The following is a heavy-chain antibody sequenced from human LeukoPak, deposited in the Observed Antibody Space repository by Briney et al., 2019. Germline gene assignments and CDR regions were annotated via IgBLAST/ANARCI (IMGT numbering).Heavy chain of an antibody. CDR3: AKDHYEFWSGNDY. CDR2: ISGSGGST. D-gene: IGHD3-3*01. Sequence: GGSLRLSCAASGFTFSSYAMSWVRQAPGKGLEWISAISGSGGSTYYADSVKGRFTISRDNSKNTLYLQMNSLRAEDTAIYYCAKDHYEFWSGNDYWGQGTLVTVSS. V-gene: IGHV3-23*01. CDR1: GFTFSSYA. J-gene: IGHJ4*02.